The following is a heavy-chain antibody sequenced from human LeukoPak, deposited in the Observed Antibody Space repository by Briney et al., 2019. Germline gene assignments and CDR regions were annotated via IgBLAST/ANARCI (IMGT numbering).Heavy chain of an antibody. Sequence: GESLRNSCQGSGYSFTSYWISWVRQMPGKGLEWMGRIDPSDSYTNYSPSFQGHVTISADKSISTAYLQWSSLKASDTAMYYCASALYSGYDYYFDYWGQGTLVTVSS. D-gene: IGHD5-12*01. CDR1: GYSFTSYW. CDR2: IDPSDSYT. V-gene: IGHV5-10-1*01. CDR3: ASALYSGYDYYFDY. J-gene: IGHJ4*02.